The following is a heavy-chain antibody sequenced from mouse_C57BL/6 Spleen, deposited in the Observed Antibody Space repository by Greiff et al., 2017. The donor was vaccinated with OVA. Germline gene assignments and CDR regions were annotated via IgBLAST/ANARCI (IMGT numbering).Heavy chain of an antibody. D-gene: IGHD2-5*01. J-gene: IGHJ4*01. CDR2: IDPEDGET. CDR3: ARHYGVYYSNYNYAMDY. V-gene: IGHV14-2*01. CDR1: GFNIKDYY. Sequence: VQLQQSGAELVKPGASVKLSCTASGFNIKDYYMHWVKQRTEQGLEWIGRIDPEDGETKYASKFQGKATITADTSSNTAYLQLSSLTSEDTAVYYCARHYGVYYSNYNYAMDYWGQGTSVTVSS.